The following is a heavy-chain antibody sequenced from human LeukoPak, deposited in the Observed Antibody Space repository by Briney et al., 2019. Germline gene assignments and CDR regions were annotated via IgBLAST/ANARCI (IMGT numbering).Heavy chain of an antibody. CDR1: GFTFSSYG. CDR2: ISYDGSNK. D-gene: IGHD5-24*01. CDR3: ARGESRRWLQYGYFDS. Sequence: PGGSLRLSCAASGFTFSSYGMHWVRQAPGKGLEWVAVISYDGSNKYYADSVKGRFTISRDNSKNTLFLQMNSLRAEDTAVYYCARGESRRWLQYGYFDSWGQGTLVTVSS. V-gene: IGHV3-30*03. J-gene: IGHJ4*02.